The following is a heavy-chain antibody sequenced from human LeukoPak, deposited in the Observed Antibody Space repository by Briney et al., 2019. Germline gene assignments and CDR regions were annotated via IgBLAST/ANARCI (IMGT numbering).Heavy chain of an antibody. CDR3: ARVGGSGSYFRYYFDY. J-gene: IGHJ4*02. V-gene: IGHV1-2*02. D-gene: IGHD3-10*01. CDR2: INPNSGGT. Sequence: GASVKVSCKAPGYTFTGYYMHWVRQAPGQGLEWMGWINPNSGGTNYAQKFQGRVTMTRDTSISTAYMELSRLRSDDTAVYYCARVGGSGSYFRYYFDYWGQGTLVTVSS. CDR1: GYTFTGYY.